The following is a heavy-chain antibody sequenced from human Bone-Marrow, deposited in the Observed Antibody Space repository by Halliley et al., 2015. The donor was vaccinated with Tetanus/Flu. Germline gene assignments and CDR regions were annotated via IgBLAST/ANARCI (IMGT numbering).Heavy chain of an antibody. J-gene: IGHJ3*02. CDR2: IHYSGST. V-gene: IGHV4-31*03. CDR3: AREGWGSAGAFDT. D-gene: IGHD7-27*01. CDR1: GDSINSGTYY. Sequence: TLSLTCTVSGDSINSGTYYWSWIRQNPGQGLEWIGYIHYSGSTHYNLSLRSRLTISIDTSKNQFSLKLTTVTAADTAVYYCAREGWGSAGAFDTWGQGTMVTVSS.